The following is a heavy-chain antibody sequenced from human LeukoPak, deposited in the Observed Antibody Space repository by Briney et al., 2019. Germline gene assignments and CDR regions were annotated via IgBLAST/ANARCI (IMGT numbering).Heavy chain of an antibody. Sequence: SETLSLTCTVSGDSINTGGYYWSWIRQHPGKGLEWVGYIHYSGSTSYNPSLKTRATIAVDTSKTQFSLNLSSVTAADTAVYYCARAPGGYTYGYYFDYWGQGTLATVSS. CDR2: IHYSGST. CDR1: GDSINTGGYY. CDR3: ARAPGGYTYGYYFDY. D-gene: IGHD5-18*01. V-gene: IGHV4-31*03. J-gene: IGHJ4*02.